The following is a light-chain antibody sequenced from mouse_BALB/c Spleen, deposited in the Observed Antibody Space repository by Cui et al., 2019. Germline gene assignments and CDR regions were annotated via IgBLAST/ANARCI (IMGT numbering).Light chain of an antibody. CDR2: SGS. J-gene: IGKJ4*01. V-gene: IGKV16-104*01. CDR3: QQHNEYPFT. CDR1: KSISKY. Sequence: DVQINQSPSFLAASPGETITINCRASKSISKYLAWYQEKPGKTNKLLIYSGSTLQSGIPSRFSGSGSGTDFTLTISSLEPEDFAMYYCQQHNEYPFTFGSGTKLEIK.